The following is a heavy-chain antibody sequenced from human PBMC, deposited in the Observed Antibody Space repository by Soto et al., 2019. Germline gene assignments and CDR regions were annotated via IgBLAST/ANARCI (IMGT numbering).Heavy chain of an antibody. Sequence: QVQLQESGPGLVKPSETLSLTCTVSGGSISSYYWSWIRQPPGKGLEWIGYIYYSGSTNYNPSLKSRVTISVDPSKNQFSLKLSSVTAADTAVYYCARPLFGRGNWFDPWGQGTLVTVSS. CDR2: IYYSGST. V-gene: IGHV4-59*01. D-gene: IGHD3-10*01. J-gene: IGHJ5*02. CDR1: GGSISSYY. CDR3: ARPLFGRGNWFDP.